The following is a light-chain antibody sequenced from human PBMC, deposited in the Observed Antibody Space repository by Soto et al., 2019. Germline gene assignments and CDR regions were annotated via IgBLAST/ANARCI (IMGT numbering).Light chain of an antibody. CDR2: GAS. CDR3: QHYNNWPPYP. CDR1: QSVSSY. Sequence: EIVMTQSPATLSVSPGERATLSCRASQSVSSYLAWYQQKPGKAPRLLIYGASTRATGIPATFSGSGSGTEFTLGISCLLSEDVAVDYCQHYNNWPPYPFGGGTKVEIK. V-gene: IGKV3-15*01. J-gene: IGKJ4*01.